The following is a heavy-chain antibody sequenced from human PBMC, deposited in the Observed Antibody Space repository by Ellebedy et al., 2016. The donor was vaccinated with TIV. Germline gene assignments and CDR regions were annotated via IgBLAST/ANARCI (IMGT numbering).Heavy chain of an antibody. V-gene: IGHV1-18*01. D-gene: IGHD3-22*01. CDR2: ISAYNGNT. J-gene: IGHJ3*02. CDR3: AREQDYYDSSGYFVFAPAQPGGAFDI. CDR1: GGTFSSYA. Sequence: ASVKVSXXASGGTFSSYAISWVRQAPGQGLEWMGWISAYNGNTNYAQKLLGRVTMTTDTSTSTAYMELRSLRSDDTAVYYCAREQDYYDSSGYFVFAPAQPGGAFDIWGQGTMVTVSS.